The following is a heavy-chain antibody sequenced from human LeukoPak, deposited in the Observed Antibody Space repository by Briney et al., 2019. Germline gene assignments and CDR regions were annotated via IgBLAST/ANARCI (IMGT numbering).Heavy chain of an antibody. CDR2: ISDGGSTT. CDR1: GFTFSDYG. J-gene: IGHJ6*03. D-gene: IGHD4-11*01. V-gene: IGHV3-30*01. CDR3: AREVNYYYYMDV. Sequence: GASLRFSGSASGFTFSDYGLHWFRQAPGKGLTWVAIISDGGSTTYYGASVKGRFTVSRDNSKNTLYLQMTSLRVDDTAVYYCAREVNYYYYMDVWGKGTTVTVS.